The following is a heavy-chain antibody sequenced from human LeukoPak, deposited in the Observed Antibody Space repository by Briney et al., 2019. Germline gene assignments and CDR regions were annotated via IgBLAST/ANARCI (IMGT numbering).Heavy chain of an antibody. CDR2: IGTAGDI. V-gene: IGHV3-13*01. J-gene: IGHJ6*03. CDR1: GFTFSSYD. CDR3: ARDRGRYYMDV. Sequence: GGSLRLSCAASGFTFSSYDMHWVRQATGKGLEWVSGIGTAGDIYYSGSVKGRFTISRENAKSSLYLQMKSLRAGGTAVYYCARDRGRYYMDVWGKGTTVTISS. D-gene: IGHD6-25*01.